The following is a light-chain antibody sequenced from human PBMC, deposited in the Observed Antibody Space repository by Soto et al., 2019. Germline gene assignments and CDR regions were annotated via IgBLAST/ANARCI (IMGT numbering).Light chain of an antibody. J-gene: IGLJ2*01. V-gene: IGLV2-8*01. CDR2: EVS. Sequence: QSALTQPPSASGSPGQSVTISCTGTSSDVGGYNSVSWYQQHPGKAPKLMISEVSKRPSAVPDRFSGSKSGNTASLTVSGLQAYDEADYYCSSFAGNNNLVFGGGTKLTVL. CDR3: SSFAGNNNLV. CDR1: SSDVGGYNS.